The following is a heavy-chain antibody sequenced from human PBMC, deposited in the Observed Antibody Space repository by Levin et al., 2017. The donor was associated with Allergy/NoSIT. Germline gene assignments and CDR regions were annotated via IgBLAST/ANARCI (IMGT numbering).Heavy chain of an antibody. V-gene: IGHV4-34*01. D-gene: IGHD3-10*01. Sequence: PSETLSLTCAVYGGSFSGYYWSWIRQPPGKGLEWIGEINHSGSTNYNPSLKSRVTISVDTSKNQFSLKLSSVTAADTAVYYCARDVLLWFGEFRGGGGMDVWGQGTTVTVSS. CDR3: ARDVLLWFGEFRGGGGMDV. CDR1: GGSFSGYY. CDR2: INHSGST. J-gene: IGHJ6*02.